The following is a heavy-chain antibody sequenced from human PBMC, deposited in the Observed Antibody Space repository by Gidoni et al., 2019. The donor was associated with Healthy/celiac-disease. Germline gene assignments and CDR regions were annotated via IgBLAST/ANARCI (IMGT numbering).Heavy chain of an antibody. J-gene: IGHJ4*02. CDR2: ICPGDSDT. CDR3: ARRSSSSWYGDY. V-gene: IGHV5-51*01. D-gene: IGHD6-13*01. Sequence: EVQLVQSGAEVKKPGQCPMISCKRSGYSFTSYWIGWVRQMPGKGLEWMGIICPGDSDTRYSPSFQGQVTFSADKSISTAYLQWSSLKASDTAMYYCARRSSSSWYGDYWGQGTLVTVSA. CDR1: GYSFTSYW.